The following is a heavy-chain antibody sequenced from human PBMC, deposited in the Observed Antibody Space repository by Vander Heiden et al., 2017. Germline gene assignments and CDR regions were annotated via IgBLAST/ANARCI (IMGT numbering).Heavy chain of an antibody. Sequence: EVQLLESGGGLVQPGGSLRLPCAASGFTFSTYAMSWVRQAPGKGLEWVSTISGSGGSTYYADSAKGRFTISRDNSKNSLYLQMISLRTEDTAVYYCAKDANSNRYYYYGMDVWGQGSTVTVSS. V-gene: IGHV3-23*01. J-gene: IGHJ6*02. CDR2: ISGSGGST. CDR1: GFTFSTYA. D-gene: IGHD4-4*01. CDR3: AKDANSNRYYYYGMDV.